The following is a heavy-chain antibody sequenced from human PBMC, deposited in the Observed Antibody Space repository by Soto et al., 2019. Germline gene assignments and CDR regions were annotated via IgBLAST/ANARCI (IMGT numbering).Heavy chain of an antibody. CDR1: GGTFSSYA. D-gene: IGHD3-22*01. J-gene: IGHJ4*02. CDR2: IIPIFGTA. Sequence: ASVKVSCKASGGTFSSYATSWVRQAPGQGLEWMGGIIPIFGTANYAQKFQGRVTITADESTSTAYMELSSLRSEDTAVYYCARDTGSGYYYYWGQGTLVTVSS. V-gene: IGHV1-69*13. CDR3: ARDTGSGYYYY.